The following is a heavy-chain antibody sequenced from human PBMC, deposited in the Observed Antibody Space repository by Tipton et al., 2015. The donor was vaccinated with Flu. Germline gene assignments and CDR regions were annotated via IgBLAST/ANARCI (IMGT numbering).Heavy chain of an antibody. J-gene: IGHJ6*02. CDR3: ARFLGDYVWGSYRFRGMDV. V-gene: IGHV4-4*02. D-gene: IGHD3-16*02. Sequence: TLSLTCVVSGGPISSSHWWSWVRQPPGKGLEWIGEIYLSGSTNYNPSLKSRVTMSVDKSKNQFSLKLTSVTAADTAVYYCARFLGDYVWGSYRFRGMDVWGQGTTVTVSS. CDR2: IYLSGST. CDR1: GGPISSSHW.